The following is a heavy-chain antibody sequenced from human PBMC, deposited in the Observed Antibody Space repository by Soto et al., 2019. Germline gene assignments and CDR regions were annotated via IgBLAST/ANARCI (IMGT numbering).Heavy chain of an antibody. V-gene: IGHV4-59*01. CDR3: ARLRSRITIFGVATFDP. D-gene: IGHD3-3*01. CDR1: GGSISSYY. J-gene: IGHJ5*02. CDR2: IYYSGST. Sequence: SETLSLTCTVSGGSISSYYWSWIRQPPGKGLEWIGYIYYSGSTNYNPSLKSRVTISVDTSKNQFSLKLSSVTAADTAVYYCARLRSRITIFGVATFDPWGQGSLVTVSS.